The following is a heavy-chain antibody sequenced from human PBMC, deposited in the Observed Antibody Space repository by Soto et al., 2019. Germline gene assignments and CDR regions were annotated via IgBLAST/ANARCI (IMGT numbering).Heavy chain of an antibody. J-gene: IGHJ3*02. CDR3: ARDVSTGSGPYYLEHFDM. Sequence: EVQLVESGGGLVQPGASLRLSCAASGFTFSDYWMTWVRQAPGKGLEWVANIKKDESKKSYLDSVRGRFTISRDNARNSLYLQMDSLRAEDTALYYCARDVSTGSGPYYLEHFDMWGQGTMVTVSS. CDR1: GFTFSDYW. V-gene: IGHV3-7*05. CDR2: IKKDESKK. D-gene: IGHD3-22*01.